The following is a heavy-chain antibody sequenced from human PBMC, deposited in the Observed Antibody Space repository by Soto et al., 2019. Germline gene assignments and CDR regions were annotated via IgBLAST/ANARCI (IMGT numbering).Heavy chain of an antibody. J-gene: IGHJ6*02. D-gene: IGHD3-3*01. CDR1: GASINSANW. CDR2: IYHIGST. Sequence: QVRLEESGPGLVGPSGTLSLTCSVSGASINSANWWVWVRQPPGKGLEWIGEIYHIGSTTYNPSLKSRATISVDKSKNQFSLIVASVTAADTAVYYCAKRYDFWSGRWYGLGVWGQGTTVTVSS. V-gene: IGHV4-4*02. CDR3: AKRYDFWSGRWYGLGV.